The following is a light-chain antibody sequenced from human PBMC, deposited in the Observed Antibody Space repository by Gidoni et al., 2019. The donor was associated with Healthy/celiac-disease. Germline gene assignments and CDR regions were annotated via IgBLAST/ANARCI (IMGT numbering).Light chain of an antibody. J-gene: IGKJ5*01. V-gene: IGKV3-20*01. Sequence: EIVLTQSPGTMSLSPGERATLSCRASHSVSSSYLAWYQQKPGQAPRLLIYGASSRATGIPDRFSGSGSGTDFTLTISRLEPEDFAVYYCQQYGSSPPTFGQXTRLEIK. CDR3: QQYGSSPPT. CDR2: GAS. CDR1: HSVSSSY.